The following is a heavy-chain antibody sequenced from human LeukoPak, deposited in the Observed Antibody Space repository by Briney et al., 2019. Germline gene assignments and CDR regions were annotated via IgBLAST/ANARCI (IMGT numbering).Heavy chain of an antibody. CDR2: LLYNGNT. D-gene: IGHD1-26*01. Sequence: SETLSLTCTVAGGSISSDVHYWDWIRQAPGKGLEWIRSLLYNGNTWYNPSLESRVTISVDTSENQFSLRLTSVNAADTALYFCTRRGSGNGGTYAGMDVWGPGTSVTVSS. CDR3: TRRGSGNGGTYAGMDV. J-gene: IGHJ6*02. CDR1: GGSISSDVHY. V-gene: IGHV4-39*01.